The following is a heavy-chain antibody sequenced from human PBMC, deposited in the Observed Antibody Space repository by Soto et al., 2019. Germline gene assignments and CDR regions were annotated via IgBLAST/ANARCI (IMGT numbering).Heavy chain of an antibody. V-gene: IGHV3-21*01. Sequence: EVQLVESGGGLVKPGGSLRLSCAASGFTFSSYSMNWVRQAPGKGLEWVSSISSSGSYIYYADSVKGQFTISRDNAKKSLYLQMNSLRAEDTAVYYCARDRDYESSGYYNPRSGMDVWGQGTTVTVSS. CDR1: GFTFSSYS. J-gene: IGHJ6*02. D-gene: IGHD3-22*01. CDR2: ISSSGSYI. CDR3: ARDRDYESSGYYNPRSGMDV.